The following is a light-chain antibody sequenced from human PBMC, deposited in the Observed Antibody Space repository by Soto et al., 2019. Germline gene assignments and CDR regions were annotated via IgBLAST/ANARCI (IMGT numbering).Light chain of an antibody. Sequence: EFVLTQSPATLSLSPGERATLSCRASQSVSSNLAWYQQKPGQAPRLLIYGASTRATGIPARFSGSGSGTDFTLTISRLEPEDFAVYYCQQYGSSGTFGQGTKVDIK. CDR1: QSVSSN. CDR3: QQYGSSGT. J-gene: IGKJ1*01. CDR2: GAS. V-gene: IGKV3-20*01.